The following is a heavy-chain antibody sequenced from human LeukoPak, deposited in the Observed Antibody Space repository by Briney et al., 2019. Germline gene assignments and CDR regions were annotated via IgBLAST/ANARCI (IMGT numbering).Heavy chain of an antibody. CDR3: ARDSSRGVRGVDY. V-gene: IGHV3-21*01. Sequence: GGSLRLSCAASGFTFSSYSMNWVRRAPGKGLEWVSSISSSSSYIYYADSVKGRFTISRDNAKNSLYLQMNSLRAEDTAVYYCARDSSRGVRGVDYWGQGTLVTVSS. J-gene: IGHJ4*02. CDR1: GFTFSSYS. CDR2: ISSSSSYI. D-gene: IGHD3-10*01.